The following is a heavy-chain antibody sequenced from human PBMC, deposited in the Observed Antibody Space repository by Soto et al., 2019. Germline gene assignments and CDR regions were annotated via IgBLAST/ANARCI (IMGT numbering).Heavy chain of an antibody. V-gene: IGHV3-30*18. D-gene: IGHD6-19*01. J-gene: IGHJ3*02. CDR3: AKDSSLTQWLVPFDAFDI. CDR1: GFTFSSYG. CDR2: ISYDGSNK. Sequence: QVQLVESGGGVVQPGRSLRLSCAASGFTFSSYGMHWVRQAPGKGLEWVAVISYDGSNKYYAHSVKGRFTISRDNSKNTLYLQMNSLRAEDTAGYYCAKDSSLTQWLVPFDAFDIWGQGTIVPVSS.